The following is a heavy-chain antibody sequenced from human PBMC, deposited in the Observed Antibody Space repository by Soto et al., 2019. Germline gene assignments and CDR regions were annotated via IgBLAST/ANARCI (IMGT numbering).Heavy chain of an antibody. D-gene: IGHD3-9*01. Sequence: ASVKVSCKTSGYTFTDYGVSWVRQAPGQGLERMGWISGYNSNTNYARKFQGRVTMTTDTSTSTAYMELRSLRSDDTAVYYCARDRDDILTGTDFDYWGQGTLVTVSS. J-gene: IGHJ4*02. CDR2: ISGYNSNT. CDR3: ARDRDDILTGTDFDY. CDR1: GYTFTDYG. V-gene: IGHV1-18*01.